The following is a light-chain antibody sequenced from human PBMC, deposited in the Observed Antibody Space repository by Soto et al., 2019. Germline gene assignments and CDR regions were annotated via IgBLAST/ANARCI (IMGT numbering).Light chain of an antibody. CDR2: GGS. J-gene: IGKJ3*01. Sequence: DIQMTQSPSSLAASVGERVTITCRASQNIHSFLNWYQQKPVKAPQVLIYGGSALQSGVPSRFSGSGSGTDFTLTISSLQPEDFASYFCQQSYNIPFTFGPGTRVAI. CDR3: QQSYNIPFT. CDR1: QNIHSF. V-gene: IGKV1-39*01.